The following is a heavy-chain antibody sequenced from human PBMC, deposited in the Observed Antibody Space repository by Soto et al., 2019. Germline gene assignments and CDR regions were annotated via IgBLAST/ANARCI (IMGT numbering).Heavy chain of an antibody. Sequence: QVQLVQSGAEVKKPGSSVKVSCKASGGTFSSYAISWVRQAPGQGLEWMGGIIPIFGTANYAQKFQGRVTITADESTSTAYMELSSLRSEDTAVYYCAGGGVVVPAAPINPNWFDPWGQGTLVTVSS. J-gene: IGHJ5*02. CDR3: AGGGVVVPAAPINPNWFDP. CDR1: GGTFSSYA. CDR2: IIPIFGTA. D-gene: IGHD2-2*01. V-gene: IGHV1-69*01.